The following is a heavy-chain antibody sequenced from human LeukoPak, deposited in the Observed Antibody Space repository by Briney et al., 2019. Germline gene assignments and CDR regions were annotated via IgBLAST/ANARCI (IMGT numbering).Heavy chain of an antibody. D-gene: IGHD4-11*01. V-gene: IGHV1-69*04. CDR2: IIPIFGIA. J-gene: IGHJ4*02. CDR1: GRTFTSYA. Sequence: SVKVSCKASGRTFTSYAISWVRQAPGQGLDWMGRIIPIFGIAIYAQKFQGRVTITADKSTSTAYMELSSLRSEDTAVYYCARGDDYSNYYFDHWGQGPLVSVSS. CDR3: ARGDDYSNYYFDH.